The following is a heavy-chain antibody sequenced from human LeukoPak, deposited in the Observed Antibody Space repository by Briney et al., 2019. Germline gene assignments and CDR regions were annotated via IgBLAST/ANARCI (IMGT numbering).Heavy chain of an antibody. D-gene: IGHD6-6*01. CDR3: ARDRRPIAARSANWFDP. V-gene: IGHV1-2*02. CDR2: INPNRGGT. CDR1: GYTFTGYY. J-gene: IGHJ5*02. Sequence: ASVKVSCKASGYTFTGYYMHWVRQAPGQGLEWMGWINPNRGGTNYAQKFQGRVTMTRDTSISTAYMELSRLRSDDTAVYYCARDRRPIAARSANWFDPWGQGTLVTVSS.